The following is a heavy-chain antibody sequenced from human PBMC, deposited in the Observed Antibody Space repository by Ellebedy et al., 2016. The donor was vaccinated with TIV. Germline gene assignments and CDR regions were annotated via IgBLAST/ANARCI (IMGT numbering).Heavy chain of an antibody. Sequence: GESLKISCAASGFTVSSNYMSWVRQAPGKGLEWVANIKEDGSAKYYVGSVKGRFTISRDNAKNSLYLQMNSLRAEDTAVYYCATYAAPYWGRGTLVTVSS. CDR1: GFTVSSNY. CDR3: ATYAAPY. CDR2: IKEDGSAK. V-gene: IGHV3-7*01. J-gene: IGHJ4*02. D-gene: IGHD2-2*01.